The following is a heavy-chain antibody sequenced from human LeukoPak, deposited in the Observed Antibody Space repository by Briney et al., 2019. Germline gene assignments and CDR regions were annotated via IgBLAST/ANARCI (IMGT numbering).Heavy chain of an antibody. CDR2: IRGSGGST. Sequence: GGSLRLSCAASGFTFSIYAMTWVRQAPGKGLEWVSAIRGSGGSTYYADSVKGRFTISRDNSKNTLYLQMNSLRAEDTAVYYCAKLLNDYGDYYFNYWGQGTLVTVSS. CDR1: GFTFSIYA. CDR3: AKLLNDYGDYYFNY. V-gene: IGHV3-23*01. D-gene: IGHD4-17*01. J-gene: IGHJ4*02.